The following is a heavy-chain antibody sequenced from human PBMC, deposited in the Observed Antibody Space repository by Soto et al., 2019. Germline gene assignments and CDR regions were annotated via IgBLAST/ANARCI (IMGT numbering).Heavy chain of an antibody. Sequence: GSLRLSCAASGFDASVNYMTWVRQAPGKGLEWVSAINSGGSTFYADSVKGRFTISRDNSKNTLYLQMNSLRVEDTAMYYCVRENYYYGMDVWGQGTAVTVS. J-gene: IGHJ6*02. CDR2: INSGGST. CDR3: VRENYYYGMDV. CDR1: GFDASVNY. V-gene: IGHV3-66*01.